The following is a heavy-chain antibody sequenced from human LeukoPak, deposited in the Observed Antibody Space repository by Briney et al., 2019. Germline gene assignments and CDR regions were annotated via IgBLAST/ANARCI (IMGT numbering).Heavy chain of an antibody. CDR3: ARSQEYSSSSDF. CDR1: GYSISSGFY. Sequence: SETLSLTCSVSGYSISSGFYWGWIRQPPGKGLEWIGSIFHSGSTYYNPSLKSRVTMSIDASKNQFSLKLSSVTAADTAVYYCARSQEYSSSSDFWGQGTLVTVSS. V-gene: IGHV4-38-2*02. J-gene: IGHJ4*02. CDR2: IFHSGST. D-gene: IGHD6-6*01.